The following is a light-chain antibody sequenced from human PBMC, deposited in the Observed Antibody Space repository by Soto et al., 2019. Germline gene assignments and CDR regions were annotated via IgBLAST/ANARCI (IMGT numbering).Light chain of an antibody. CDR1: QDISNY. V-gene: IGKV1-33*01. J-gene: IGKJ4*01. Sequence: DIQMTQYPSSLSASVGDRVTITCQASQDISNYLNWYQQKPGKAPKLLIYDASNLETGVPSRFSGSGSGTDFTFTISSLQPEDIATYYCQQYYNLPLLFGGGTKVEIK. CDR3: QQYYNLPLL. CDR2: DAS.